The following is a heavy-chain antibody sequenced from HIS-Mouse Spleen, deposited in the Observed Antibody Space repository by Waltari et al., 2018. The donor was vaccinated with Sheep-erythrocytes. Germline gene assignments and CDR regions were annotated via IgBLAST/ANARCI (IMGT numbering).Heavy chain of an antibody. CDR2: IYYSGST. Sequence: QLQLQESGPGLMKPSETLSLTCTVPGGSISSSSYYGGWIRQPPGKGLEWIGSIYYSGSTYYNPSLKSRVTISVDTSKNQFSLKLSSVAAADTAVYYCARLYYYDSSGYYFDYWGQGTLVTVSS. J-gene: IGHJ4*02. D-gene: IGHD3-22*01. CDR1: GGSISSSSYY. CDR3: ARLYYYDSSGYYFDY. V-gene: IGHV4-39*01.